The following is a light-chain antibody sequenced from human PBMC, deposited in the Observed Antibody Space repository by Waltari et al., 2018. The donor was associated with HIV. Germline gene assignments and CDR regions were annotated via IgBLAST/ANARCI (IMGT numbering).Light chain of an antibody. Sequence: QSVLPQPPSASGTPGQRVTISCSGSSSNPGSNTLNWYHQLPGTAPNLLIYTNNQLPSGVPDRFSGSKSGTSASLAISGLQSEDEADYYCAAWDDSLNGWVFGGGTKLTVL. CDR3: AAWDDSLNGWV. CDR2: TNN. CDR1: SSNPGSNT. V-gene: IGLV1-44*01. J-gene: IGLJ3*02.